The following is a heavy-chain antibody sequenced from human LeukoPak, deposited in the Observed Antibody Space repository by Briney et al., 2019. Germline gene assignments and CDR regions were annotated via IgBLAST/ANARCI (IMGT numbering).Heavy chain of an antibody. CDR1: GYTFTKYG. V-gene: IGHV1-18*01. J-gene: IGHJ3*02. Sequence: ASVKVSCKASGYTFTKYGLSWVRQAPGQGLEWIGWISTHKGNTNYGQKFQDRVTMIADTSTSTAYMEVRSLRSDDTAVYYCARDVLHAFDIWGQGTMVTVSS. CDR3: ARDVLHAFDI. CDR2: ISTHKGNT.